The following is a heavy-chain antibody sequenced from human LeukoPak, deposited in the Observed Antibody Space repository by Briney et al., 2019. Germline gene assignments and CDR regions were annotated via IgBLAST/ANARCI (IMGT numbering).Heavy chain of an antibody. J-gene: IGHJ4*02. D-gene: IGHD4-23*01. CDR2: IKQDGSEK. Sequence: PGGSLRLSCAASGFTFSSYWMSWVRQAPGKGLEWVANIKQDGSEKYYVDSVKGRFTISRDNAKNSLYLQMNSLRAEDTAVYYCARRVVLRRFSYFDYWGQGTLVTVSS. CDR1: GFTFSSYW. V-gene: IGHV3-7*01. CDR3: ARRVVLRRFSYFDY.